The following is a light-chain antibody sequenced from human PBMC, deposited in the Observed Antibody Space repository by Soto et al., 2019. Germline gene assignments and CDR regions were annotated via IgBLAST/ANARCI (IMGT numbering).Light chain of an antibody. CDR1: QDINNF. Sequence: DIQMTQSPSSLSASVGDRVTITCQASQDINNFVNWYQQKPGKAPKLLIYDASTLKTGVTSRFSGSGSGTDFRFTISSLQPEHFATYYCQQSDDLPTFGQGTRLDIK. CDR3: QQSDDLPT. CDR2: DAS. V-gene: IGKV1-33*01. J-gene: IGKJ5*01.